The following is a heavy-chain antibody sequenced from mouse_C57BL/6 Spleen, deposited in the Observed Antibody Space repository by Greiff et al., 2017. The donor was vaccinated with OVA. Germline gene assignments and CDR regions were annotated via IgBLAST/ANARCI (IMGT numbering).Heavy chain of an antibody. CDR2: IWRGGST. Sequence: QVQLQQSGPGLVQPSQSLSITCTVSGFSLTSYGVHWVRQSPGKGLEWLGVIWRGGSTDYNAAFMSRLSITKDNSKSQVFFKMNSLQADDTAICYCAKTIYYGNYDAMDYWGQGTSVTVSS. J-gene: IGHJ4*01. D-gene: IGHD2-1*01. V-gene: IGHV2-5*01. CDR3: AKTIYYGNYDAMDY. CDR1: GFSLTSYG.